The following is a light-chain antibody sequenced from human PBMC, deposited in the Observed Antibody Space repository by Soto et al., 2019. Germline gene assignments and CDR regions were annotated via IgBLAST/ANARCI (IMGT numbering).Light chain of an antibody. V-gene: IGKV3-20*01. CDR1: QSVSSSY. CDR3: QQYGSSPYT. Sequence: EIVLTQSPSTLSLSPGEKANLSCRASQSVSSSYLAWYQQKPGQAPRLLIYGASSRATGIPDRFSGSGSGTDFTLTIRRLEPEDFAVYYCQQYGSSPYTFGQGTKVDNK. J-gene: IGKJ2*01. CDR2: GAS.